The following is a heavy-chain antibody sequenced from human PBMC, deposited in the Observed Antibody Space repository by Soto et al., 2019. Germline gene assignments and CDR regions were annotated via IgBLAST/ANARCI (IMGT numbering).Heavy chain of an antibody. CDR2: IYSGGST. V-gene: IGHV3-53*01. J-gene: IGHJ4*02. Sequence: EVQLVESGGGLIQPGGSLRLSCAASGFTVSNNYMTWVRQAPGKGLAWVSVIYSGGSTFYADSVKGRFTISRDNSKNTLYLQMNSLRAEDTAVYYCARARGDGYTADYWGQGTLVTVSS. D-gene: IGHD5-12*01. CDR3: ARARGDGYTADY. CDR1: GFTVSNNY.